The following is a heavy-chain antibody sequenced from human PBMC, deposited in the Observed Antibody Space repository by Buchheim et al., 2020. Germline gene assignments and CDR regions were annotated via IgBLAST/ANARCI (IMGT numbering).Heavy chain of an antibody. CDR1: GFTFSSYS. J-gene: IGHJ6*02. CDR3: ARDNRGAGYYYYGMDV. CDR2: ISSSSGTI. V-gene: IGHV3-48*01. D-gene: IGHD3-10*01. Sequence: EVQLVESGGGLVQPGGSLRLSCAASGFTFSSYSMNWVRQAPGKGLEWVSYISSSSGTIYYADSVKGRFTISRDNAKNSLYLQMNSLRAEDTAVYYCARDNRGAGYYYYGMDVWGQGTT.